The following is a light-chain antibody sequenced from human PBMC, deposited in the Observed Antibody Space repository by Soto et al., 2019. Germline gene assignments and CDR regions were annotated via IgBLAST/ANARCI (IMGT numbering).Light chain of an antibody. J-gene: IGLJ1*01. CDR2: DVT. CDR1: GGDPSDYRF. Sequence: QSALTQPASVSGSPGQSITISCSGAGGDPSDYRFVSWYQQHPGNAPRLLIFDVTNRPSGVSDRFSGSQSGDTASLTISGLQPQDEADYFCFSYAGSGTDNYVFGSGTKLTV. CDR3: FSYAGSGTDNYV. V-gene: IGLV2-14*03.